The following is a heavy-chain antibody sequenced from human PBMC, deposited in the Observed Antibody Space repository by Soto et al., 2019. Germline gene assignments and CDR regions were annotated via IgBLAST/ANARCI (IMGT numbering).Heavy chain of an antibody. D-gene: IGHD5-18*01. Sequence: PGGSLRLSCAASGFTFSSHAMSWARQAPGKGLEWVSAISGSGGSTYYADSVKGRFTISRDNSKNTLYLQMNSLRAEDTAVYYCAKDRQGYGYSYGNDAFDIWGQGTMVTVSS. CDR1: GFTFSSHA. CDR3: AKDRQGYGYSYGNDAFDI. J-gene: IGHJ3*02. V-gene: IGHV3-23*01. CDR2: ISGSGGST.